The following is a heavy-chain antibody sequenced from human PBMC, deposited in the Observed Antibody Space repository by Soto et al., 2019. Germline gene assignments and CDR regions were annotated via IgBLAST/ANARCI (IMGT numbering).Heavy chain of an antibody. CDR1: GYTFTSYG. D-gene: IGHD3-10*01. V-gene: IGHV1-18*04. CDR2: ISAYNGNT. CDR3: AREIITMVRGVMGGWFDP. J-gene: IGHJ5*02. Sequence: QVQLVQSGAEVKKPGASVKVSCKASGYTFTSYGISGVRQAPGQGLEWMGWISAYNGNTNYAQKLQGRVTMTTDTSTSTAYMELRSLRSDDTAVYYCAREIITMVRGVMGGWFDPWGQGTLVTVSS.